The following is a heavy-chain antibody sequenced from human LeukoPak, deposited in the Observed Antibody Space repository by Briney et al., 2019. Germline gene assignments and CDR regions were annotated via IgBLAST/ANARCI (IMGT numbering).Heavy chain of an antibody. CDR3: ARPFAPRGFYGMDV. D-gene: IGHD5-12*01. CDR1: GGSISSSPYY. J-gene: IGHJ6*02. Sequence: PSATLSLTCTVSGGSISSSPYYWAWIRPPPGEGWVWIGTFYYSGSTYYNPSLKSRVTISVDTSKNQFSLKLSSVTAADTAVYYCARPFAPRGFYGMDVWGQGTTVTVSS. V-gene: IGHV4-39*01. CDR2: FYYSGST.